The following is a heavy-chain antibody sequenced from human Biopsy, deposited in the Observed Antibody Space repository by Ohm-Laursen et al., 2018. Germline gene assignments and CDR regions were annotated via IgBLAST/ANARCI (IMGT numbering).Heavy chain of an antibody. D-gene: IGHD5-18*01. CDR1: GYNFNAYY. V-gene: IGHV1-2*02. Sequence: ASVKVSCKASGYNFNAYYMQWVRQAPGQGLEWMGWINPNNGGTNYAHKFQGRVTMTRDTSISTAYMHLSGLTSDNTAVYYCARLAYSEYRRDPLDVWGQGTMVTVSS. CDR2: INPNNGGT. J-gene: IGHJ3*01. CDR3: ARLAYSEYRRDPLDV.